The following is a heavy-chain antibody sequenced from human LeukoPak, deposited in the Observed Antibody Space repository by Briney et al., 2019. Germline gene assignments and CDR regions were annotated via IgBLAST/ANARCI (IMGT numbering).Heavy chain of an antibody. Sequence: SETLSLTCAVYGGSFSGYYWSWIRQPPGKGLEWIGEINHSGSTNYNPSLKSRATISVDTSKNQFSLKLSSVTAADTAVYYCARGTDYDILTGYYPSYFVLWGRGALVTVSS. D-gene: IGHD3-9*01. CDR2: INHSGST. CDR1: GGSFSGYY. V-gene: IGHV4-34*01. J-gene: IGHJ2*01. CDR3: ARGTDYDILTGYYPSYFVL.